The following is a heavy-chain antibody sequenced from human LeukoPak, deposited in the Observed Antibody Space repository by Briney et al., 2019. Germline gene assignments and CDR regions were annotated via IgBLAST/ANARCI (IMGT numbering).Heavy chain of an antibody. Sequence: SETLSLTCTVSLGSIRSYDYHWTLIRQPPGKGLEWIGSIYYSGGTYYNPSLKSRVTISVDLSKNQSSMKMYDVTAADTAVYYCARHEVSGYYYVDYWGQGTLVTVSS. J-gene: IGHJ4*02. CDR1: LGSIRSYDYH. CDR2: IYYSGGT. V-gene: IGHV4-39*01. D-gene: IGHD6-25*01. CDR3: ARHEVSGYYYVDY.